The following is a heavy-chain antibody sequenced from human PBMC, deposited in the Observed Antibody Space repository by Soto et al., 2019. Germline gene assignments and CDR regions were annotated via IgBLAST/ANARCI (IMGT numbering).Heavy chain of an antibody. CDR2: LYSEGGNT. CDR3: ATDRGRVRNSEMIINANHRGV. J-gene: IGHJ6*03. CDR1: GFTFSNYW. Sequence: EVQLVESGGALVQPGGSLRLSCAASGFTFSNYWMYWVRQAPGKGLVWVSRLYSEGGNTLYAASVKGRFTISRDNTRNTLYLQMDSLSGEDTAVYYWATDRGRVRNSEMIINANHRGVWGKGTTFTVSS. D-gene: IGHD3-10*01. V-gene: IGHV3-74*01.